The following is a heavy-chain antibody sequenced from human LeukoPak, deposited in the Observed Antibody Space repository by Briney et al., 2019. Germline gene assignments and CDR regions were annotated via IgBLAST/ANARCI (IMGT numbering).Heavy chain of an antibody. D-gene: IGHD3-9*01. CDR1: GFTFSSYS. V-gene: IGHV3-21*01. Sequence: GGSLRLSCAASGFTFSSYSMNWVRQAPGKGLEWVSSISSSSSYIYYADSVKGRFTISRDNAKNSLYLRVNSLRAEDTAVYYCARTVFGQNAFDIWGQGTMVTVSS. CDR3: ARTVFGQNAFDI. J-gene: IGHJ3*02. CDR2: ISSSSSYI.